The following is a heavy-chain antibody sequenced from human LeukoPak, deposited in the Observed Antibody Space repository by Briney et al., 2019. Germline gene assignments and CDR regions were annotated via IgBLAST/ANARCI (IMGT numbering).Heavy chain of an antibody. CDR2: IIPIFGTA. CDR3: ARGTTYDYVWGSFYYFDY. D-gene: IGHD3-16*01. V-gene: IGHV1-69*05. J-gene: IGHJ4*02. Sequence: SVKVSCKASGGTFSSYTINWVRQAPGQGLEWMGGIIPIFGTANYAQKFQGRVTITTDESTSTAYMELSSLRSEDTAVYYCARGTTYDYVWGSFYYFDYWGQGTLVTVSS. CDR1: GGTFSSYT.